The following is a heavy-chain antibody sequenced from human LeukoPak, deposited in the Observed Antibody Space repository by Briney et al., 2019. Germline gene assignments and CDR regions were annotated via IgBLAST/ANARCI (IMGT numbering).Heavy chain of an antibody. CDR3: ARVGSSSWLDPTGDY. CDR2: INWNGGST. CDR1: GFTFDDYG. J-gene: IGHJ4*02. V-gene: IGHV3-20*04. Sequence: GGSLRLSCAASGFTFDDYGMSWVRQAPGKGLEWVSGINWNGGSTGYADSVKGRFTISRDNAKNSLYLQMNSLRAEDTALYYCARVGSSSWLDPTGDYWGQGTLVTVSS. D-gene: IGHD6-13*01.